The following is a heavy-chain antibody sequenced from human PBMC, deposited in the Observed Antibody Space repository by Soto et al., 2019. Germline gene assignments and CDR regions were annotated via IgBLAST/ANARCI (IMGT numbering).Heavy chain of an antibody. CDR2: IVVGSGNT. CDR1: GFTFTSSA. Sequence: SVKVSCKASGFTFTSSAVQWVRQARGQRLEWIGWIVVGSGNTNYAQKFQERVTMTRDMSISTAYMELSSLRSEDTAVYYCARGIADVYTYYYYYMDVWGKGTTVTVSS. CDR3: ARGIADVYTYYYYYMDV. D-gene: IGHD6-13*01. V-gene: IGHV1-58*01. J-gene: IGHJ6*03.